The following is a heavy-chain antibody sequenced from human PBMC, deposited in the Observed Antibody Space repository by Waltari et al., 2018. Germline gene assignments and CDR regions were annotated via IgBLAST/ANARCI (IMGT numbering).Heavy chain of an antibody. J-gene: IGHJ4*02. CDR2: IYYSGST. CDR3: ARVRQPDLFDY. D-gene: IGHD5-18*01. Sequence: QVQLQESGPGLVKPSETLSLTCTVSGGSISSYYWSWIRQPPGKGLEWIGDIYYSGSTNNNPTLKIRVTISVDTSKNQFSLKLSSVTAADTAVYYCARVRQPDLFDYWGQGTLVTVSS. V-gene: IGHV4-59*01. CDR1: GGSISSYY.